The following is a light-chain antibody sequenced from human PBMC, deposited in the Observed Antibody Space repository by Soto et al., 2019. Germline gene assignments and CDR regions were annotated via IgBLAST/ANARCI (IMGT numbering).Light chain of an antibody. V-gene: IGKV3-11*01. CDR1: QSVSSF. CDR3: LQRINWPLT. Sequence: EIVLPQSPGTLSLSPVERATLSCRASQSVSSFLAWYQKKPGQAPRLLIYDASTRATGIPARFSGSGSGTDFTLTISSLEPEDLAMYYCLQRINWPLTFGEGTKVDIK. CDR2: DAS. J-gene: IGKJ4*01.